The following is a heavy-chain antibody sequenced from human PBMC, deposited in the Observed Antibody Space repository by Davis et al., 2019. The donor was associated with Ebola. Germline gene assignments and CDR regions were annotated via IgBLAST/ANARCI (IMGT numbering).Heavy chain of an antibody. CDR2: IIPIFGTA. CDR1: GGTFSSYD. J-gene: IGHJ6*02. CDR3: ARIPPWEKTDQIVVVPAAIPIPPEV. V-gene: IGHV1-69*13. Sequence: SVKVSCKASGGTFSSYDISWVRQAPGQGLEWMGGIIPIFGTANYAQKFQGRVTITADESTSTAYMELSSLRSDDTAVYYCARIPPWEKTDQIVVVPAAIPIPPEVWGQGTTVTVSS. D-gene: IGHD2-2*01.